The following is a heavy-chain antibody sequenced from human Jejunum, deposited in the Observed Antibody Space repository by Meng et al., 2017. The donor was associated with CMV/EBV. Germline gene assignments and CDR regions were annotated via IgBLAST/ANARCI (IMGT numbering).Heavy chain of an antibody. CDR1: GDSISSNSAC. J-gene: IGHJ5*02. Sequence: QVQVQQSGTGPVKPSQPLSLTCAISGDSISSNSACWNWIRQSPSRGLEWLGRTYYKSKWYSDYAESVKSRIIISPDTSRNQFSLQLSSVIPEDTAVYYCTRDQPPLTGTYRWFDPWGQGILVTVSS. CDR3: TRDQPPLTGTYRWFDP. CDR2: TYYKSKWYS. D-gene: IGHD3-16*02. V-gene: IGHV6-1*01.